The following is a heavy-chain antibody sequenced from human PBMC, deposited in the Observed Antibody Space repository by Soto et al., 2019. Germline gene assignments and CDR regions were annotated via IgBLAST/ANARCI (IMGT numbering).Heavy chain of an antibody. V-gene: IGHV1-69*13. D-gene: IGHD1-26*01. CDR1: GGTFSSYA. CDR2: IIPIFGTA. J-gene: IGHJ4*02. Sequence: SVKVSCKASGGTFSSYAISWVRQAPGQGLEWMGGIIPIFGTANYAQKFQGRVTITADESTSTAYMELSSLRSEDTAAYYCAREGHYIVGATSALFDYWGQGTLVTVSS. CDR3: AREGHYIVGATSALFDY.